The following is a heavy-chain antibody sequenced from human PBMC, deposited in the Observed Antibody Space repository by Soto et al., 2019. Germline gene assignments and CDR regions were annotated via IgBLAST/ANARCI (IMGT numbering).Heavy chain of an antibody. Sequence: GGSLRLSCAASGFTFSSYWMSWVRQAPGKGLEWVANIKQDGSEKYYVDSVKCRFTISRDNAKNSLYLQMNSLRAEDTAVYYCARVVNGGGYYYYGMDVWGQGTTVTVSS. CDR1: GFTFSSYW. J-gene: IGHJ6*02. D-gene: IGHD3-16*01. CDR3: ARVVNGGGYYYYGMDV. CDR2: IKQDGSEK. V-gene: IGHV3-7*03.